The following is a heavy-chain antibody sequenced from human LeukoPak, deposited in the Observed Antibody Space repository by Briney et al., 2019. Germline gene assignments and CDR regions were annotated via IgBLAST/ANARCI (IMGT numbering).Heavy chain of an antibody. Sequence: SETLSLTCAVYGGSFSGYYWSWIRQPPGKGLEWIGEINHSGSTNYNPSLKSRVTISVDTSKNQFSLKLSPVTAADTAVYYCARGVSRYFDWLPNYGMDVWGKGTTVTVSS. J-gene: IGHJ6*04. CDR2: INHSGST. D-gene: IGHD3-9*01. CDR1: GGSFSGYY. V-gene: IGHV4-34*01. CDR3: ARGVSRYFDWLPNYGMDV.